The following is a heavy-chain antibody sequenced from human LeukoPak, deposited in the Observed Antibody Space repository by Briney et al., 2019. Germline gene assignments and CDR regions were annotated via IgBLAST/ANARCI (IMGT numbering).Heavy chain of an antibody. D-gene: IGHD6-19*01. J-gene: IGHJ4*02. V-gene: IGHV3-74*01. CDR2: INTDGSST. CDR3: ARETFSGWHFDY. CDR1: GFTFSSYW. Sequence: GGPLRLSCAASGFTFSSYWMHWVRQAPGKGLVWVSRINTDGSSTSSADSVKGRFTISRDNAKNTLYLQMNSLRAEDTAVYYCARETFSGWHFDYWGQGTLVTVSS.